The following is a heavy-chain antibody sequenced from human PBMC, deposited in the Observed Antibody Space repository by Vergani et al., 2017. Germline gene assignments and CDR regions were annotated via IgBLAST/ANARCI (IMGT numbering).Heavy chain of an antibody. CDR2: IDYSGST. D-gene: IGHD2-2*01. V-gene: IGHV4-39*01. Sequence: QLQLQESGPGLVKPSETLSLTCTVSGGSISSSSYYWGWIRQPPGKGLEWIGSIDYSGSTYYNPSLKSRATISVDTSKNQFSLKLSSVTAADTAVYYCAVVVPDPHWALDYWGQGTLVTVSS. CDR3: AVVVPDPHWALDY. J-gene: IGHJ4*02. CDR1: GGSISSSSYY.